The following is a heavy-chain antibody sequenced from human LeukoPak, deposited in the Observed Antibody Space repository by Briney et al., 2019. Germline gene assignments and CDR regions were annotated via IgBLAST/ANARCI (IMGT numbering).Heavy chain of an antibody. CDR3: ARDICSSTSCYGWFDP. CDR2: IIPIFGTA. V-gene: IGHV1-69*13. CDR1: GGTFISYA. Sequence: SVKVSCKASGGTFISYAISWVRQAPGQGLEWMGGIIPIFGTANYAQKFQGRVTITADESTSTAYMELSSLRSEDPAVYYCARDICSSTSCYGWFDPWGQGTLVTVSS. D-gene: IGHD2-2*01. J-gene: IGHJ5*02.